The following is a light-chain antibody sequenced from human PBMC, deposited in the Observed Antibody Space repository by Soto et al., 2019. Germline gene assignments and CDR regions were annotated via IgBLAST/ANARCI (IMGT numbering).Light chain of an antibody. V-gene: IGKV3-15*01. CDR1: QSVGRN. CDR3: QQYNNWPPVYT. CDR2: DAS. J-gene: IGKJ2*01. Sequence: EIVMTQSPATLSVSPGERATLSCRASQSVGRNLAWYQQKPGQAPRLLIYDASTRATGFPARFSGSGSGTEFTLTITSLQSEDFAVDYCQQYNNWPPVYTFGQGTKLEIK.